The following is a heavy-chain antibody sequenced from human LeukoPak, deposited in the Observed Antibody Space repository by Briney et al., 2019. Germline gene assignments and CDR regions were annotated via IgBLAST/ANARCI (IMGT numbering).Heavy chain of an antibody. V-gene: IGHV1-8*01. Sequence: GASVKVSCKASGYTFTSYDINWVRQATGQGLEWMGWMNPNSGNTGYAQKFQGRVTMTRNTSISTAYMELSSLRSEDTAVYYCVRVPIRYGGASDYWGQGTLVTVSS. J-gene: IGHJ4*02. CDR1: GYTFTSYD. D-gene: IGHD1-26*01. CDR3: VRVPIRYGGASDY. CDR2: MNPNSGNT.